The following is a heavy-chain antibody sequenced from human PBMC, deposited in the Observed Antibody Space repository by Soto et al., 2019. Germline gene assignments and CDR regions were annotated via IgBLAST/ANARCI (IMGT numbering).Heavy chain of an antibody. CDR1: GGTFSSYT. Sequence: QVQLVQSGAEVKKPGSSVKVSCKASGGTFSSYTISWVRQAPGQGLEWMGRIIPILGIANYAQKFQGRVTITADKSTSTAYMELSSLISEDTAVYYCARDRDGSLDDYWGQGTLVTVSS. CDR3: ARDRDGSLDDY. D-gene: IGHD2-15*01. CDR2: IIPILGIA. J-gene: IGHJ4*02. V-gene: IGHV1-69*08.